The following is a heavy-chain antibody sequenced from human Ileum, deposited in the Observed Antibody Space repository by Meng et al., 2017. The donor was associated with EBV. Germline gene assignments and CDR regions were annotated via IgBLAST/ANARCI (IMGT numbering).Heavy chain of an antibody. CDR3: VSYAVGAGGIGY. CDR1: GVSISSGYFH. J-gene: IGHJ4*02. D-gene: IGHD1-26*01. CDR2: HSGST. Sequence: QVQLQESGPGLVKPSQTLSLTCAVPGVSISSGYFHWSWIRQPPGKGLEWIGHSGSTSYNPSLRSRVTISVDTSKNQFSLKVDSATAGDTAVYYCVSYAVGAGGIGYWGQGILVTVSS. V-gene: IGHV4-30-4*01.